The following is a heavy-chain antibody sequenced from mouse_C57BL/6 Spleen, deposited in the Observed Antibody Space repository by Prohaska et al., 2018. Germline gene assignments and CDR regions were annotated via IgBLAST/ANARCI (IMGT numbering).Heavy chain of an antibody. Sequence: DVKLEESGGGLVQPGGSMKLSCVASGFTFSNYWMNWVRQSPEKGLEWVAQIRLKSDNDETHYAESVKGRFTISRDDSKSSVYLQMNNLRAEDTGIYYYTAAYSNPYYYAMDYWGQGTSVTVSS. V-gene: IGHV6-3*01. J-gene: IGHJ4*01. CDR2: IRLKSDNDET. D-gene: IGHD2-5*01. CDR3: TAAYSNPYYYAMDY. CDR1: GFTFSNYW.